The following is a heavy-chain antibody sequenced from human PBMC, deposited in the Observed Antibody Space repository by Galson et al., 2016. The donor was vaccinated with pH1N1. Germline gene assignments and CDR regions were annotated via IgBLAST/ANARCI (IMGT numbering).Heavy chain of an antibody. CDR3: ARMGVASGCRYYYGMDV. D-gene: IGHD3-10*01. Sequence: PALVTPTQTLKLTCTFSGFSLSTFGVRVSWIRQSPGKALEWLARIDWDDEKFHSPSLKTRLTISKDTSKDQVVLTMTNMDPVDTGTYYCARMGVASGCRYYYGMDVWGQGTTVTVSS. V-gene: IGHV2-70*04. J-gene: IGHJ6*02. CDR2: IDWDDEK. CDR1: GFSLSTFGVR.